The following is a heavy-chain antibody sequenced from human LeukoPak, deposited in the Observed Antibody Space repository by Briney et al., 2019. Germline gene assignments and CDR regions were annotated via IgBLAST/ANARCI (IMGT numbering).Heavy chain of an antibody. Sequence: ETLSLTCTVSGGSTGSSSYYWGWIRQPPGKGLEWVSCISSTSSYIYYADSVRGRFTISRDNAKNSLYLQMNSLTAEDTAVYYCARGQLWQTGWFDPWGQGTLVTVSS. CDR1: GGSTGSSSYY. CDR3: ARGQLWQTGWFDP. CDR2: ISSTSSYI. V-gene: IGHV3-21*01. J-gene: IGHJ5*02. D-gene: IGHD5-18*01.